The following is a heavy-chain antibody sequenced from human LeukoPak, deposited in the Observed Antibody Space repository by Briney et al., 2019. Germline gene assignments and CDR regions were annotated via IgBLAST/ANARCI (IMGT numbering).Heavy chain of an antibody. CDR3: ARSDCSSTTCPGDY. CDR1: GYTFTSYG. V-gene: IGHV1-18*01. CDR2: ISAYNGNT. D-gene: IGHD2-2*01. J-gene: IGHJ4*02. Sequence: ASVKVSCKSSGYTFTSYGISWVRQAPGQGLEWMGWISAYNGNTNYAQKLQGRVTMTTDTSTSTAYMELRSLRSDDTAVYYCARSDCSSTTCPGDYWGQGTLVTVSS.